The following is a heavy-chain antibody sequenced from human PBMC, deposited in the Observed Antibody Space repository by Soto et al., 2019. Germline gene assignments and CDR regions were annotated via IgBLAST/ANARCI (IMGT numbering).Heavy chain of an antibody. Sequence: QVQLVQSGAEVQKPGSSVKVSCKASGGIFSTYAISWLRQAPGQGLEWMGGIIPLFGTPNYAKRFQGRVTITADESTSTAYMELSRLRSEDTDVYYCARDRDDYGSGNYYNRIDFWGQGTLVTVSS. CDR1: GGIFSTYA. CDR3: ARDRDDYGSGNYYNRIDF. CDR2: IIPLFGTP. J-gene: IGHJ4*02. D-gene: IGHD3-10*01. V-gene: IGHV1-69*01.